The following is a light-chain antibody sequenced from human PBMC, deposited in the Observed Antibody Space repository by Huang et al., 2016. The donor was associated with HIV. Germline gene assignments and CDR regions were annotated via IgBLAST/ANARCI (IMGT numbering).Light chain of an antibody. J-gene: IGKJ4*01. CDR1: QSVGNY. V-gene: IGKV3-11*01. CDR3: QQRSSGVT. Sequence: IVLTQSPATLSWYPGARVTLSCRASQSVGNYLAWYQQHPGQSPKLLIYDTSNRANGTPGRFSGSGSGTDVTLTISSLQSEDFAVYDCQQRSSGVTFGGGTKVQVK. CDR2: DTS.